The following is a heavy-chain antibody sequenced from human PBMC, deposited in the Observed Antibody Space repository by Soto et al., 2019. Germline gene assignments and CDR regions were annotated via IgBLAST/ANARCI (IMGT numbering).Heavy chain of an antibody. J-gene: IGHJ5*02. CDR1: EFTFSNYW. V-gene: IGHV3-74*01. CDR3: ARGGLRAYWFDP. D-gene: IGHD5-12*01. CDR2: INSAASST. Sequence: EVQLVESGGGLVQPGGSLRLSCAASEFTFSNYWMHWVRQAPGKGLVWVSRINSAASSTNYADSVKGRFTISRDNAKNTLYLQMNSLRAEDTAVYYCARGGLRAYWFDPWGQGTLVTVSS.